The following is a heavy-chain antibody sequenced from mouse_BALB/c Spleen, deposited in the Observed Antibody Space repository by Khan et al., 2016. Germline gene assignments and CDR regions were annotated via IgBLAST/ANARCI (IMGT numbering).Heavy chain of an antibody. D-gene: IGHD2-14*01. J-gene: IGHJ2*01. CDR3: ARENYRYYFDY. CDR2: INSNGGGT. V-gene: IGHV5-6-3*01. CDR1: GFTFSTYG. Sequence: EVQLQESGGGLVQPGGSLKLSCAASGFTFSTYGMSWVRRPPDKRLELVATINSNGGGTYYPDSVKGRFTISRDTAKNTLYLQMSSLKSEDTAMYYCARENYRYYFDYWGQGTTLTVSS.